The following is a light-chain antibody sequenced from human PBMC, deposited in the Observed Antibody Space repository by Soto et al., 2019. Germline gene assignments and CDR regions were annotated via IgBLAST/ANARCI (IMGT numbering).Light chain of an antibody. Sequence: DIQMTQSPSTLSASVGDRVTITCRASQSISSWLAWYQQKPGKAPKLLIYKASTLESGVPSRFSGSGSGTEFTLIISSLQPDDFATYYCQQSFTFGPGTKVDIE. CDR3: QQSFT. CDR2: KAS. CDR1: QSISSW. V-gene: IGKV1-5*03. J-gene: IGKJ3*01.